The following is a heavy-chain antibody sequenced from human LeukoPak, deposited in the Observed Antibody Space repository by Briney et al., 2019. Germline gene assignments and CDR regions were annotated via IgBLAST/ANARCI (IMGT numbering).Heavy chain of an antibody. CDR2: IYNSGST. CDR1: DGSISSYY. Sequence: SETLPLTCIVSDGSISSYYWNWIRQPPGKGLEWIGNIYNSGSTDYNPSLKSRVTISVNLSKKQISLKLSSVTAADTAVYYCARDKGPYWYFDLWGRGTLVTVSS. CDR3: ARDKGPYWYFDL. V-gene: IGHV4-59*01. J-gene: IGHJ2*01.